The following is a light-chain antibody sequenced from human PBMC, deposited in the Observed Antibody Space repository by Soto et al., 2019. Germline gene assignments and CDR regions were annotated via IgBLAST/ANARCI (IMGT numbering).Light chain of an antibody. CDR1: QSVSTRS. Sequence: EIVLTQSPGTLSLSPGERATLSCRASQSVSTRSLAWYQQKPGQAPRLLISGASSRAAVIPDRFSGSGSGTDFTITINRLEPADLAGYYCLQYDSSPRTFGKGTKVE. J-gene: IGKJ1*01. CDR3: LQYDSSPRT. CDR2: GAS. V-gene: IGKV3-20*01.